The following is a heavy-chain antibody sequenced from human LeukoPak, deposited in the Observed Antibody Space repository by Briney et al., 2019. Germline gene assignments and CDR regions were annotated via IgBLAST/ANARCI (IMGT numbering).Heavy chain of an antibody. Sequence: GGSLRLSCAASGFSFGNFWMSWVRQAPGRGLQWVASMKGDGSPTYYVDSVKGRFIISRDNARNSLYLQMNSLRAEDAAVYYCARLFGGVTTFDYWGQGALVTVSS. CDR2: MKGDGSPT. D-gene: IGHD2-8*02. CDR1: GFSFGNFW. CDR3: ARLFGGVTTFDY. J-gene: IGHJ4*02. V-gene: IGHV3-7*01.